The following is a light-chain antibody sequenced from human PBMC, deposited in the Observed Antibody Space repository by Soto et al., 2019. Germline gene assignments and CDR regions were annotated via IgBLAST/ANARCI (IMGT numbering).Light chain of an antibody. Sequence: QSVLTQPPSVSAAPGQKVTISCSGSSSNIGSNSVSWYQQFPGTVPKLLIHDNNKRPSGIPDRFSGSKSGTSATLGITGLQTGDEADYYCGTWDDSLSAVVFGGGTKLTVL. CDR1: SSNIGSNS. V-gene: IGLV1-51*01. CDR3: GTWDDSLSAVV. J-gene: IGLJ2*01. CDR2: DNN.